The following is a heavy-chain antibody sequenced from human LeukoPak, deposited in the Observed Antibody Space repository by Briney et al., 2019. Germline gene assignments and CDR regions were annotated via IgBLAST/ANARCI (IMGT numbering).Heavy chain of an antibody. CDR2: IIPMYGTT. Sequence: SVKVSCKASGGTFNSYAISWVRQAPGQGLEWMGRIIPMYGTTNYAQRFQGRVTISADKSTSTAYMELSSLTSEDTAVYYCASGTHIYRGPNFFFDYWGKGTLVTVSS. CDR1: GGTFNSYA. J-gene: IGHJ4*02. CDR3: ASGTHIYRGPNFFFDY. D-gene: IGHD2-21*01. V-gene: IGHV1-69*06.